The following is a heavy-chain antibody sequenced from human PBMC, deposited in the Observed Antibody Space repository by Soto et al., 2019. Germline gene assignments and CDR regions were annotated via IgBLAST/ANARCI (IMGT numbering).Heavy chain of an antibody. D-gene: IGHD5-18*01. J-gene: IGHJ4*02. Sequence: EVQLVESGGDLVQPGGSLRLSCAASGFAFSISWMHWVRQAPGKGLVWVSRMNSDGSSTSYAVSVKGRFTISRDNAKNTLYLQMSSLRVEDTAVYYCVGHSYGLADYWGQGTLVTVSS. CDR1: GFAFSISW. CDR3: VGHSYGLADY. V-gene: IGHV3-74*01. CDR2: MNSDGSST.